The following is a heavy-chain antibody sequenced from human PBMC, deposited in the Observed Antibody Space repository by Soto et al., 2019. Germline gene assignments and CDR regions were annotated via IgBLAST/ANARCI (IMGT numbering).Heavy chain of an antibody. V-gene: IGHV3-23*01. CDR2: ISADGDNT. CDR1: GFTFYDFA. J-gene: IGHJ4*02. D-gene: IGHD3-9*01. Sequence: LRLSCAASGFTFYDFALNWVRQAPGKGLEWVSTISADGDNTHYADSVKGRLTISRDNSKRMLYLQMNRLKVDDTAVYYCARDPSTGSADYWGQGTLVTVSS. CDR3: ARDPSTGSADY.